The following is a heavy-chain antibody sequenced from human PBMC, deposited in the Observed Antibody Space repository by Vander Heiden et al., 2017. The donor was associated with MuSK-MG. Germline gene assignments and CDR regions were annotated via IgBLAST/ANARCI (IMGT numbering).Heavy chain of an antibody. J-gene: IGHJ5*02. D-gene: IGHD6-13*01. CDR1: GGFVSVYY. CDR3: ARRHPGIAAAGNNWFDP. V-gene: IGHV4-34*01. CDR2: INHSGST. Sequence: QVQLPLWGAVLWTPSDTLSPTRAVEGGFVSVYYWRWLRQPPGKGLEWSGEINHSGSTNNNPSLNSRVTISVDTSKDQFSLKLSSVTAADTAEYYCARRHPGIAAAGNNWFDPWGQGTLVTVSS.